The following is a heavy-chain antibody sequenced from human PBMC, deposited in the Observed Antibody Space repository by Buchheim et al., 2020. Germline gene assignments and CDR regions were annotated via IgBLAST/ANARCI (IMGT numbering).Heavy chain of an antibody. CDR3: AKDGNGGLLGY. Sequence: QVQLVESGGGVVQPGRSLRLSCAASGFTFSSYGMHWVRQAPGKGLEWVAVISYDGSNKYYADSVKGRFTISRDNSKKTLYLQMNSLRAEDTAVYYCAKDGNGGLLGYWGQGTL. V-gene: IGHV3-30*18. J-gene: IGHJ4*02. D-gene: IGHD3-10*01. CDR1: GFTFSSYG. CDR2: ISYDGSNK.